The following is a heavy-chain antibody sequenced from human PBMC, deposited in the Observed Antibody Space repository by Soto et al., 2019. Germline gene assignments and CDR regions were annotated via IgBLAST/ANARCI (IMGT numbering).Heavy chain of an antibody. CDR3: ASGENTQGDYYYYGMDV. Sequence: SETLSLTCTVSGGSISSYYWSWIRQPPGKGLEWIGYIYYSGSTNYNPSLKSRVTISVDTSKNQFSLKLSSVTAADTAVYYCASGENTQGDYYYYGMDVWGQGTTVTVSS. D-gene: IGHD3-10*01. V-gene: IGHV4-59*01. J-gene: IGHJ6*02. CDR1: GGSISSYY. CDR2: IYYSGST.